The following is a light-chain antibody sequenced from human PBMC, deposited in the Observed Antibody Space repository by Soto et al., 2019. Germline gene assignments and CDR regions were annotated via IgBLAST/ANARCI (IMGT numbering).Light chain of an antibody. CDR2: AAS. Sequence: DTQMTQSPSSLSASVGDRVTITCRASQSINNLLNWYHQKPGKAPNLLIYAASSMQSGVPSRFSGSGSGTDFTLTISSLQPEDCATYYCQQSYTTPRTFGQGTKLEIK. V-gene: IGKV1-39*01. J-gene: IGKJ2*02. CDR1: QSINNL. CDR3: QQSYTTPRT.